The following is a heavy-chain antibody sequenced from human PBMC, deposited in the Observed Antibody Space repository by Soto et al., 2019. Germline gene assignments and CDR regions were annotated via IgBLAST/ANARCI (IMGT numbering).Heavy chain of an antibody. Sequence: GGSLRLSCAASRFTLITYDMYWVRQAPGKGLEWVSSISSSDSDRFYADSVKGRFTISRDNAKNSLFLQMNSLRAEDTAVYFCARDRANIWNDVYWFDPWGQGTLVTVSS. D-gene: IGHD1-1*01. CDR2: ISSSDSDR. V-gene: IGHV3-21*01. CDR1: RFTLITYD. J-gene: IGHJ5*02. CDR3: ARDRANIWNDVYWFDP.